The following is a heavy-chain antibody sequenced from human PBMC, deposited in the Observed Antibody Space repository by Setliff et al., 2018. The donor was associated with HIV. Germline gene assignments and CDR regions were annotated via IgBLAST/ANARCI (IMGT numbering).Heavy chain of an antibody. Sequence: LRLSCAASGFTFDDYSMNWVRQPPGKGLEWVSCISSGGSFIYYADSVKGRFTISRDNAKNSVYLQMNSLRPEDTAVYYCARGLGAVDYWGQGTLVTVSS. CDR2: ISSGGSFI. D-gene: IGHD1-26*01. J-gene: IGHJ4*02. CDR1: GFTFDDYS. V-gene: IGHV3-21*01. CDR3: ARGLGAVDY.